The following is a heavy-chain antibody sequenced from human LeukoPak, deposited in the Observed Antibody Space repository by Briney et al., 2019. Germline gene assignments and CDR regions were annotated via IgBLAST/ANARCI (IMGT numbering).Heavy chain of an antibody. Sequence: ASVTVSFTASGGTFSSYAISWVRQAPGQGLEWMGGIIPIFGTANYAQKFQGRVTITADESTSTAYMELSSLRSEDTAVYYCARDLTMVRGVIDYYYGMDVWGQGTTVTVSS. D-gene: IGHD3-10*01. V-gene: IGHV1-69*13. CDR2: IIPIFGTA. CDR1: GGTFSSYA. CDR3: ARDLTMVRGVIDYYYGMDV. J-gene: IGHJ6*02.